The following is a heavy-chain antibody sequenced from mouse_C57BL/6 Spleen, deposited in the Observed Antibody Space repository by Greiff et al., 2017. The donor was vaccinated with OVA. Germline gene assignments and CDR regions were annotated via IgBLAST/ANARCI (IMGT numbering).Heavy chain of an antibody. Sequence: EVQLQQSGAELVRPGASVKLSCTASGFNIKDYYMHWVKQRPEQGLEWIGRIDPEDGDTEYAPKFQGKATMTADTSSNTAYLQLSSLTSEDTAVYYCTTYYGSSRTWFAYWGQGTLVTVSA. D-gene: IGHD1-1*01. CDR2: IDPEDGDT. CDR3: TTYYGSSRTWFAY. V-gene: IGHV14-1*01. J-gene: IGHJ3*01. CDR1: GFNIKDYY.